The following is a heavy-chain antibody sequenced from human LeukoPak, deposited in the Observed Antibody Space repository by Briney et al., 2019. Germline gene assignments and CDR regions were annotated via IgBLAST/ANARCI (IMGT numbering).Heavy chain of an antibody. CDR3: ARSGIVAAIRRHVNWFDP. J-gene: IGHJ5*02. D-gene: IGHD2-15*01. CDR2: IYTSGNT. V-gene: IGHV4-4*09. Sequence: SETLSLTCTVSSGSISSYYWSWIRQPPGKGLEWIGYIYTSGNTDYNPSLKSRVTIFVDPPKNQFSLKLSSVTAADTAVYYCARSGIVAAIRRHVNWFDPWGQGTLVTVSS. CDR1: SGSISSYY.